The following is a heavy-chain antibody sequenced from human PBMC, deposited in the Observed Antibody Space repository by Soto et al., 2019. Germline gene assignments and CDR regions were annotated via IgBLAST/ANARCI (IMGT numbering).Heavy chain of an antibody. Sequence: SETLSLTCDVSGYSISSGYYWGWIRQPPGKGLEWIGGVYHSGRSQYDPSLKTRVTISVDTSENQFSLKLTSVTAADTAVYYCARAWGRWLQLFPAFDIWGQGTMVTVSS. CDR1: GYSISSGYY. CDR2: VYHSGRS. CDR3: ARAWGRWLQLFPAFDI. V-gene: IGHV4-38-2*01. J-gene: IGHJ3*02. D-gene: IGHD5-12*01.